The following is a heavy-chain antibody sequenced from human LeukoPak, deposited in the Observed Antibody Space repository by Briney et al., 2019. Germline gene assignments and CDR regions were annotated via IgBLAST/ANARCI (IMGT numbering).Heavy chain of an antibody. CDR1: GYSFNSQG. J-gene: IGHJ4*02. V-gene: IGHV1-3*03. CDR3: ARASGSDAGFDY. Sequence: ASVKVSCKASGYSFNSQGMNWVRQAPGQGLEWMGWINAGNGNTKYSQEFQGRVTITRDTSASTAYMELSSLRSEDMAVYYCARASGSDAGFDYWGQGTLVTVSS. D-gene: IGHD1-26*01. CDR2: INAGNGNT.